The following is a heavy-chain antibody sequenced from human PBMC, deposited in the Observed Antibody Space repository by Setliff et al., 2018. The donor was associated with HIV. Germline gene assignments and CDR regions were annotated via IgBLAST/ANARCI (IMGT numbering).Heavy chain of an antibody. CDR2: IDPEAGER. J-gene: IGHJ3*01. V-gene: IGHV1-69-2*01. D-gene: IGHD2-8*02. Sequence: ASVKVSCKASGYTFTDYFMHWVRQAPGKGLEWMGRIDPEAGERMFAEKFQGRVTIAADTSTDTAYMELSSLRSEDTAVYYCATGSYGATWYGTGGFDVWGQGTLVTVSS. CDR1: GYTFTDYF. CDR3: ATGSYGATWYGTGGFDV.